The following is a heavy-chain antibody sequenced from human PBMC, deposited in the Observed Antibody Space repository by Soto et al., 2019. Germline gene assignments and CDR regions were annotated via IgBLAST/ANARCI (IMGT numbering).Heavy chain of an antibody. D-gene: IGHD5-12*01. CDR3: ARDRVATPFDY. J-gene: IGHJ4*02. V-gene: IGHV3-48*02. Sequence: GGSLRLSCAASGFTFSSYSMNWVRQAPGKGLEWVSYISSSSSTIYYADSVKGRFTISRDNAKNSLYLQTNSLRDEDTAVYYCARDRVATPFDYWGQGTLVTVSS. CDR2: ISSSSSTI. CDR1: GFTFSSYS.